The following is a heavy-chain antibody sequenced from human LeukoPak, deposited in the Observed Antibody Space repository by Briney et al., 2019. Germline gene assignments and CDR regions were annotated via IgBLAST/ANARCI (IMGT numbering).Heavy chain of an antibody. D-gene: IGHD3-22*01. CDR3: AKDNNYDSSGFYSDYFFDY. V-gene: IGHV3-23*01. CDR2: ISGSGGLT. CDR1: GFTFSSYA. Sequence: GGSLRLSCAASGFTFSSYAMSWVRQAPGKGLEWASAISGSGGLTYYADSVKGRFTNSGDNSKNTLYLQMNSLRAEDTAIYYCAKDNNYDSSGFYSDYFFDYWGQGTLVTVSS. J-gene: IGHJ4*02.